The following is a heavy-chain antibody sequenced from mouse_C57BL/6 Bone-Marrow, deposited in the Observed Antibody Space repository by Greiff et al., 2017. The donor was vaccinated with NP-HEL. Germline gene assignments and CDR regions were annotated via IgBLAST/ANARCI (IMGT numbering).Heavy chain of an antibody. CDR3: ARHGDYDEGYYFDY. V-gene: IGHV5-15*01. J-gene: IGHJ2*01. CDR2: ISNLAYSI. CDR1: GFTFSDYG. D-gene: IGHD2-4*01. Sequence: VQLKQSGGGLVQPGGSLKLSCAASGFTFSDYGMAWVRQAPRKGPEWVAFISNLAYSIYYADTVTGRFTISRENAKNTLYLEMSSLRSEDTAMYYCARHGDYDEGYYFDYWGQGTTLTVSS.